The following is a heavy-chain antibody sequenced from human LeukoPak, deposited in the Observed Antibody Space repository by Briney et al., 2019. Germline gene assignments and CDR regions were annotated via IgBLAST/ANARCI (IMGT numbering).Heavy chain of an antibody. CDR1: GGSISSYF. D-gene: IGHD2-21*02. Sequence: KSSETLSLTCTVSGGSISSYFWTWIRQPPGKGLEWIGYIYYSGSTNYNPSLKSRVTISIDTSKNQFSLKLSSVTAADTAVYYCASRSAISAFDIWGQGTMVTVSS. CDR3: ASRSAISAFDI. V-gene: IGHV4-59*01. CDR2: IYYSGST. J-gene: IGHJ3*02.